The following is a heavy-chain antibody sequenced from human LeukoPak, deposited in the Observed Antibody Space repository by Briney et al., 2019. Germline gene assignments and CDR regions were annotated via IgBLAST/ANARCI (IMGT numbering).Heavy chain of an antibody. V-gene: IGHV4-34*01. CDR1: GGSFSAYY. D-gene: IGHD1-1*01. Sequence: NPSETLSLTCAVYGGSFSAYYWSWLRQSPGKGLEWIAEINHRGDTNYNPSVKSRVSISVDPSKNQFSLKVTSLTAADTAVYYCARGPTISETGYFDYWGQGTLVTVSS. CDR2: INHRGDT. J-gene: IGHJ4*03. CDR3: ARGPTISETGYFDY.